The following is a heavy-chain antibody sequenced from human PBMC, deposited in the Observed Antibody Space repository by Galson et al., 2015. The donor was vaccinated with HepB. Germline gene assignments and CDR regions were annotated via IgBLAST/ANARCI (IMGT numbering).Heavy chain of an antibody. CDR1: GFTFSGSA. D-gene: IGHD3-22*01. CDR2: IRSKANSYAT. J-gene: IGHJ4*02. CDR3: TRLGGYYDSSGYYYVDY. Sequence: SLRLSCAASGFTFSGSAMHWVRQASGKGLEWVGRIRSKANSYATAYAASVKGRFTISRDDSKNTAYLQMNSLKTEDTAVYYCTRLGGYYDSSGYYYVDYWGQGTLVTVSS. V-gene: IGHV3-73*01.